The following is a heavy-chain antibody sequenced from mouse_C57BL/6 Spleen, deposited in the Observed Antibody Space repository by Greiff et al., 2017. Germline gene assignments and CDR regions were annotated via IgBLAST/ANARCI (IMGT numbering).Heavy chain of an antibody. D-gene: IGHD1-1*01. J-gene: IGHJ2*01. V-gene: IGHV1-82*01. Sequence: VQLQQSGPELVKPGASVKISCKASGYAFSSSWMNWVKQRPGKGLEWIGRIYPGDGDTNYNGKFKGKATLTADKSSSTAHMQLSSLTSEDSAVYFCARLTTVVARGFDYWGQGTTLTVSS. CDR1: GYAFSSSW. CDR3: ARLTTVVARGFDY. CDR2: IYPGDGDT.